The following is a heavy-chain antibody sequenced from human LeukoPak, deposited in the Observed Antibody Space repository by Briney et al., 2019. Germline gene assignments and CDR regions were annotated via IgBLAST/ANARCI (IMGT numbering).Heavy chain of an antibody. CDR3: ASSLGLVPAHGFDY. CDR1: GGSISSGGYS. Sequence: SETLSLTCAVSGGSISSGGYSWSWIRQPPGKGLEWIGYIYYSGSTNYNPSLKSRVTISVDTSKNQFSLKLSSVTAADTAVYYCASSLGLVPAHGFDYWGQGTLVTVSS. J-gene: IGHJ4*02. CDR2: IYYSGST. D-gene: IGHD2-2*01. V-gene: IGHV4-61*08.